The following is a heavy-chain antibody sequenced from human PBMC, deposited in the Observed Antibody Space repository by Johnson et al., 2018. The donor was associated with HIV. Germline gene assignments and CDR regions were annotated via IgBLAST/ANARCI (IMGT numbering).Heavy chain of an antibody. V-gene: IGHV3-9*01. CDR1: GFTFDDYA. D-gene: IGHD6-13*01. CDR3: VKGIDSSSWYAFDI. J-gene: IGHJ3*02. Sequence: VQLVESGGGLVQPGRSLRLSCAASGFTFDDYAMHWVRQAPGKGLEWVSGISWNSGSIGYADSVKGRFTISRDNAQNSLYLQMNSLRAADTAVYYCVKGIDSSSWYAFDIWGQGTMVTVSS. CDR2: ISWNSGSI.